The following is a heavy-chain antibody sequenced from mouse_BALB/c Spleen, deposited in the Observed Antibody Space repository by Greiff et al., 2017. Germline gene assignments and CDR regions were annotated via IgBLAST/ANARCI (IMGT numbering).Heavy chain of an antibody. Sequence: QSGPGLVKPSQSLSLTCSVTGYSITSGYYWNWIRQFPGNKLEWMGYISYDGSNNYNPSLKNRISITRDTSKNQFFLKLNSVTTEDTATYYCARGRGRGYFDVWGAGTTVTVSS. CDR3: ARGRGRGYFDV. V-gene: IGHV3-6*02. D-gene: IGHD3-3*01. CDR2: ISYDGSN. CDR1: GYSITSGYY. J-gene: IGHJ1*01.